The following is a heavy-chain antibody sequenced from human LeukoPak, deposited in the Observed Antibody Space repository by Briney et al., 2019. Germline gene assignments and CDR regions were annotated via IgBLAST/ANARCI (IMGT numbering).Heavy chain of an antibody. Sequence: ASVKVSCKASGYTFTTYYMHWVRQAPGQGLEWMGIINPSGGSTSYAQKFQGRVTMTRDTSTSTVYMELRSLRSEDTAVYYCARDLTYCGGDCYPDYYYYYYMGVWGKGTTVTVSS. J-gene: IGHJ6*03. CDR2: INPSGGST. D-gene: IGHD2-21*01. V-gene: IGHV1-46*01. CDR1: GYTFTTYY. CDR3: ARDLTYCGGDCYPDYYYYYYMGV.